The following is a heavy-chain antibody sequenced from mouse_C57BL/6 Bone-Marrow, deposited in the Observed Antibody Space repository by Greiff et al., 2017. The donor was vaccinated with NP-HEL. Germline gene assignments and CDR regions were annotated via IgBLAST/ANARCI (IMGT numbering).Heavy chain of an antibody. CDR3: TKGGYIKDFDY. Sequence: QVQLKESGAELVRPGASVTLSCKASGYTFTDYEMHWVKQTPVHGLEWIGAIDPETGGTAYNQKFKGKAILTADKSSSTAYMELRSLTSEDSAVYYCTKGGYIKDFDYWGQGTTLTVSS. D-gene: IGHD1-2*01. CDR2: IDPETGGT. V-gene: IGHV1-15*01. J-gene: IGHJ2*01. CDR1: GYTFTDYE.